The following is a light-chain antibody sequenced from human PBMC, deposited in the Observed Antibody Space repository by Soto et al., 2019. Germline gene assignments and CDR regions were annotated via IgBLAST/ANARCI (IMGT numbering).Light chain of an antibody. J-gene: IGLJ2*01. CDR3: QVWDSSSDHPV. CDR1: NIVRKN. Sequence: SYELTQPPSMSVAPGETATMTCGGNNIVRKNVHWYQQKPGQAPVLVIYYDRDRPSGIPERFSGSNSGNTATLTISRVEAGDEADCYCQVWDSSSDHPVFGGGTKVTVL. CDR2: YDR. V-gene: IGLV3-21*04.